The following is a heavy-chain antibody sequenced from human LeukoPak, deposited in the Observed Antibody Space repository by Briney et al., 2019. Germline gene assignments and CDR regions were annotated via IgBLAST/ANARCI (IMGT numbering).Heavy chain of an antibody. D-gene: IGHD3-22*01. CDR1: GFTFSSYG. V-gene: IGHV3-33*01. J-gene: IGHJ4*02. Sequence: GGSPRLSCAASGFTFSSYGMHWVRQAPGKGLEWVAVIWYDRSNKYYADSVKGRFTISRDNSKNTLYLQMNSLRAEDTAVYYCARDGRISYYDSSGPFDYWGQGTLVTVSS. CDR2: IWYDRSNK. CDR3: ARDGRISYYDSSGPFDY.